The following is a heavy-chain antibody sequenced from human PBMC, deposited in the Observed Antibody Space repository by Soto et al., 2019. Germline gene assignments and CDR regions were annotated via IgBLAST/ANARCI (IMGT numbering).Heavy chain of an antibody. J-gene: IGHJ3*02. CDR1: GGTFSSYA. D-gene: IGHD2-15*01. Sequence: SVKFSCTASGGTFSSYAISWVRQRRGRRLEWIGWIVVGSGNTNYAQDFQGRVTIKRDMSTDTVYMELSSLSSEDSAVFFCAADVLTYGNGGYFFDGFDTWGQGTKVTVSS. V-gene: IGHV1-58*02. CDR2: IVVGSGNT. CDR3: AADVLTYGNGGYFFDGFDT.